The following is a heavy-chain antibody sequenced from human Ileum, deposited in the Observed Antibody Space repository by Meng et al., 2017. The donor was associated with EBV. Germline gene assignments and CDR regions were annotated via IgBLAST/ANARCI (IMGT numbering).Heavy chain of an antibody. D-gene: IGHD3-10*01. J-gene: IGHJ4*02. V-gene: IGHV4-61*01. Sequence: QVQLQESGPGLVKPAETLSLTCTFSGGSVSSGSYYWTWIRQPPGKTLEWLGFIYYSGNTNYNPSLKGRVTLSIDMSKNQFSLNLTSVTAADTAVYYCARWPRSITATGGIEHWGQGTLVTVSS. CDR2: IYYSGNT. CDR1: GGSVSSGSYY. CDR3: ARWPRSITATGGIEH.